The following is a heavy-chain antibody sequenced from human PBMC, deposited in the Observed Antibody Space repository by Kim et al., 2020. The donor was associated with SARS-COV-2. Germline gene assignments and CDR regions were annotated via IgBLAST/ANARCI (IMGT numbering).Heavy chain of an antibody. CDR3: AKDMVADIAVATRAPFDY. J-gene: IGHJ4*02. Sequence: KGRFTISRDNAKNSLYLQMNSLRAEDTALYYCAKDMVADIAVATRAPFDYWGQGTLVTVSS. V-gene: IGHV3-9*01. D-gene: IGHD6-19*01.